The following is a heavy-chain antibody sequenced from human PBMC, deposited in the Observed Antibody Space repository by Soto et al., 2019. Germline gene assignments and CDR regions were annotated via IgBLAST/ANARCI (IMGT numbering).Heavy chain of an antibody. V-gene: IGHV4-31*03. CDR2: IYYSGST. Sequence: QVQLQESGPGLVKPSQTLSLTCTVSGGSISTGGYYWTWTRQHPGKGLEWIGYIYYSGSTYYNPSLKSRVTISVDTSKNQFSLKLSSVTDADTALYYCARGLSVTLFDNWGQGTLVTVSS. CDR3: ARGLSVTLFDN. J-gene: IGHJ4*02. CDR1: GGSISTGGYY. D-gene: IGHD4-17*01.